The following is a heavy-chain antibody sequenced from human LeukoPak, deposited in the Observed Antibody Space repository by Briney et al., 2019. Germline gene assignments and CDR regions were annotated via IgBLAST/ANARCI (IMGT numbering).Heavy chain of an antibody. V-gene: IGHV3-7*03. Sequence: PGGSLRLSCAASGFTFSSYWMSWVRQAPGKGLEWVANIKQDGSEKYYVDSVKGRFTISRDNAKNSLYLQMNSLRAEDTAVYYCARGCSGGSCRDYYYGMDVWGQGTTVTVSS. CDR3: ARGCSGGSCRDYYYGMDV. D-gene: IGHD2-15*01. CDR1: GFTFSSYW. J-gene: IGHJ6*02. CDR2: IKQDGSEK.